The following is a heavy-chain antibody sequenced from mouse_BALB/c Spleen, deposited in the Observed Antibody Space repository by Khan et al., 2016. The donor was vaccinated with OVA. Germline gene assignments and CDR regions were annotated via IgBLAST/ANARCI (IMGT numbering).Heavy chain of an antibody. Sequence: QVQLKESGPGLVAPSQSLSITCTVSGFSLSRYSVHWVRQPPGKGLEWLGIIWSGGTTDYDSALKSRLSISKDNSKNQVFLKMNSLQTDDTAMYXCARNRDGGSYWYFDIWGAGTTVTVSS. CDR1: GFSLSRYS. V-gene: IGHV2-6-4*01. CDR3: ARNRDGGSYWYFDI. J-gene: IGHJ1*01. D-gene: IGHD3-3*01. CDR2: IWSGGTT.